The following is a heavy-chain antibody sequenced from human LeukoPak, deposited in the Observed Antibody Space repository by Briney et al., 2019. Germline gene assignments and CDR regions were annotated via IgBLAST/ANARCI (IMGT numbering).Heavy chain of an antibody. CDR2: IYYSGST. V-gene: IGHV4-59*02. D-gene: IGHD2-15*01. CDR3: ASYCSGSSCYSDAFDI. Sequence: SETLSLTCTVSGGSVSSYYWSWIRQPPGKGLEWIGYIYYSGSTNYNPSLKSRVTISVDTSKNQFSLKLSSVTAADTAVYYCASYCSGSSCYSDAFDIWGQGTMVTVSS. J-gene: IGHJ3*02. CDR1: GGSVSSYY.